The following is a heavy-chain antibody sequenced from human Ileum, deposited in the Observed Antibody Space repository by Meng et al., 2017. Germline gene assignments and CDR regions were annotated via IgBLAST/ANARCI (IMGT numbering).Heavy chain of an antibody. CDR1: GFTFSSYA. D-gene: IGHD1-1*01. J-gene: IGHJ6*02. V-gene: IGHV3-30*04. Sequence: GESLKISCAASGFTFSSYAMHWVRQAPGKGLEWVAVISYDGSNKYYADSVKGRFTISRDNSKNTLYLQMNSLRAEDTAVYYCARGLDTWAYYYYGMDVWGQGTTVTVSS. CDR2: ISYDGSNK. CDR3: ARGLDTWAYYYYGMDV.